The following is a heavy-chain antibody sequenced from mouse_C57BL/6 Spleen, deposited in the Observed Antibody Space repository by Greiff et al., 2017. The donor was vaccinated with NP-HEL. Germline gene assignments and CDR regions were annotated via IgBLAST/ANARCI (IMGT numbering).Heavy chain of an antibody. J-gene: IGHJ2*01. D-gene: IGHD2-10*01. Sequence: VQLQQSGAELMKPGASVKLSCKASGYTFTGYWIEWVKQRPGHGLEWIGEILPGSGSTNYNEKFKGKATFTADKSSNTAYMQLSSQTTEECAIYSCARCGAYYCNLDYFDDWGQGTTLTVSS. CDR3: ARCGAYYCNLDYFDD. CDR2: ILPGSGST. CDR1: GYTFTGYW. V-gene: IGHV1-9*01.